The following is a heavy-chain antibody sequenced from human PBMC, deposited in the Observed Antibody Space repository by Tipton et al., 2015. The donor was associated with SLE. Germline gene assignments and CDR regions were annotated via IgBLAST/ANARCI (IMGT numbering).Heavy chain of an antibody. CDR2: ISWDGGSV. CDR1: GFSIDDYG. J-gene: IGHJ1*01. Sequence: SLRLSCVASGFSIDDYGMHWVRQPPGKGLEWVSFISWDGGSVYHAESVKGRFTISRDNSKNSLYLQMNSLRVDDTALYYCAKDIGPTIFGVVVYFQHWGQGTLVTVSS. V-gene: IGHV3-43D*03. CDR3: AKDIGPTIFGVVVYFQH. D-gene: IGHD3-3*01.